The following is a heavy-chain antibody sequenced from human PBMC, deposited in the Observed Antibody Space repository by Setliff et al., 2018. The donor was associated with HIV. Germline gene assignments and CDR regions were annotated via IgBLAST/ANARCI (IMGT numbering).Heavy chain of an antibody. Sequence: SETLSLTCSVSGASIRGYYWSWIRQSPRTRLEWIGYVSSIGNTNYNPSLKSRVTISVDTSKNQFSLQLNSVTAADTAVYFCARTRAPYFFDFWGQGAQVTVSS. CDR1: GASIRGYY. CDR3: ARTRAPYFFDF. J-gene: IGHJ4*02. D-gene: IGHD1-26*01. CDR2: VSSIGNT. V-gene: IGHV4-4*08.